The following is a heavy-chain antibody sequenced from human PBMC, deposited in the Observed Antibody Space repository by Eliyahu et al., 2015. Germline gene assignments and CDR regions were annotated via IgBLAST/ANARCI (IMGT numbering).Heavy chain of an antibody. Sequence: EVQLLESGGGLVQPGGSLXLSCAASGFTFSSYAMSWVRQAPGKGLEXVSAISGSGGSTYYADSVKGRFTISRDNSKNTLYLQMNSLRAEDTAVYYCAKASYSGSYYGYYGMDVWGQGTTVTVSS. CDR2: ISGSGGST. D-gene: IGHD1-26*01. CDR3: AKASYSGSYYGYYGMDV. CDR1: GFTFSSYA. J-gene: IGHJ6*02. V-gene: IGHV3-23*01.